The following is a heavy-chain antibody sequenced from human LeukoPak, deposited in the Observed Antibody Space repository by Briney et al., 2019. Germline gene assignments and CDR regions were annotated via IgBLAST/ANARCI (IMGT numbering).Heavy chain of an antibody. V-gene: IGHV1-69*13. CDR1: GGTFSNYA. Sequence: GASVKVSCKASGGTFSNYAISWVRQAPGQGLRWMGGIIPIFGTTNYAQKFQGRVTITADESTSTAYMELSSLRSEDTAVFYCARSPLLRYFDWPRTLLLWSEYNWFDPWGQGTLVTVSS. CDR2: IIPIFGTT. J-gene: IGHJ5*02. D-gene: IGHD3-9*01. CDR3: ARSPLLRYFDWPRTLLLWSEYNWFDP.